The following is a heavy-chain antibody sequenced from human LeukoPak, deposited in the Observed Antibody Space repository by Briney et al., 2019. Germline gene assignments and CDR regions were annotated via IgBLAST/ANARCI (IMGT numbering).Heavy chain of an antibody. J-gene: IGHJ4*02. Sequence: GGSLRLSCAASGFTFSSYWMHWVRQAPGKGLVWVSRINSDGSSTSYADSVKGRFTISRDNAKNTLYLQMNSLRAEDTAVHYCAAGNILTGYYIDYWGQGTLVTVSS. CDR3: AAGNILTGYYIDY. V-gene: IGHV3-74*01. D-gene: IGHD3-9*01. CDR2: INSDGSST. CDR1: GFTFSSYW.